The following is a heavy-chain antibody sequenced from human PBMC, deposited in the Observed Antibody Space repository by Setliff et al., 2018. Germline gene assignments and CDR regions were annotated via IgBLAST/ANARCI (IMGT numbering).Heavy chain of an antibody. D-gene: IGHD1-26*01. V-gene: IGHV1-8*01. CDR2: MNPNSGNA. CDR3: ARVKVIVGATPRTYYMDV. Sequence: ASVKVSCKASGGTFSSYDISWVRQAPGQGLEWMGWMNPNSGNAGYAQKFQGRVTITRNTSISTAYMELSSLRSEDTAVYYCARVKVIVGATPRTYYMDVWGKGTTVTVS. CDR1: GGTFSSYD. J-gene: IGHJ6*03.